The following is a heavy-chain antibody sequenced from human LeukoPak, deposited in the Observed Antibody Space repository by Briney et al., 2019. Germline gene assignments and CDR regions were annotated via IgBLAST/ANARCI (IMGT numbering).Heavy chain of an antibody. CDR2: ISAYNGNT. D-gene: IGHD4-17*01. J-gene: IGHJ5*02. Sequence: ASVKVSSKASGYTFTIYGISWVRQAPGQGLEWMGWISAYNGNTNYAQKLQGRVTMTTDTSTSTAYMELRSLRSDDTAVYYCARDFGSYGRDWFDLWGQGTLVTVSS. V-gene: IGHV1-18*01. CDR3: ARDFGSYGRDWFDL. CDR1: GYTFTIYG.